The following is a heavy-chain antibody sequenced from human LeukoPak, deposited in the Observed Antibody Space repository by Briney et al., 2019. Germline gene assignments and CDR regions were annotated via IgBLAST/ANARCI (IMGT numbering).Heavy chain of an antibody. J-gene: IGHJ6*02. CDR3: ARDPHYFSYYGMDV. CDR2: ISYDGSNK. CDR1: GFTVSSNY. V-gene: IGHV3-30-3*01. Sequence: GGSLRLSCAASGFTVSSNYMSWVRQAPGKGLEWVAVISYDGSNKYYADSVKGRFTISRDNSKNTLYLQMNSLGAEDTAVYYCARDPHYFSYYGMDVWGQGTTVTVSS. D-gene: IGHD2/OR15-2a*01.